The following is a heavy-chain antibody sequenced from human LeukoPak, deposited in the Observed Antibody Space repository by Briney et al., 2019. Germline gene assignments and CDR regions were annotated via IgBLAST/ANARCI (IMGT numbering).Heavy chain of an antibody. Sequence: GGSLRLSCAASGFTVSNNYMSWVRQAPGKGLEWVSVIDSGGSTYYAESVKGRFTISRDNSKNTLYLQMNSLRAEDTAVFYCARDYDSSTYSHVDYGGQGTLVTVSS. CDR2: IDSGGST. J-gene: IGHJ4*02. CDR3: ARDYDSSTYSHVDY. CDR1: GFTVSNNY. V-gene: IGHV3-66*01. D-gene: IGHD3-22*01.